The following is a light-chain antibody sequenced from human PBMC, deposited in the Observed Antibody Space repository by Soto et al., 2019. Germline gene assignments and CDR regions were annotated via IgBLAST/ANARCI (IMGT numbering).Light chain of an antibody. V-gene: IGKV3-20*01. CDR2: GET. J-gene: IGKJ1*01. CDR3: QHYISSQWTFGQWT. Sequence: GDTATLSCKASPTGSTSLSWYQQRPGQPPRLLIYGETFRATGIPDRFSGSGSGTDFTLTISRLEPEDSAIYFCQHYISSQWTFGQWTFGQGTKVDI. CDR1: PTGSTS.